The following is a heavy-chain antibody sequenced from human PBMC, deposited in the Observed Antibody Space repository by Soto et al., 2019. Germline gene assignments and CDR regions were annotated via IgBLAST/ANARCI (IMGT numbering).Heavy chain of an antibody. CDR3: ARWSYPEY. D-gene: IGHD3-10*01. V-gene: IGHV3-23*01. Sequence: GGSLRLSCAASGFSFGSYALSWVRQAPGKGLEWVSTISGSDGKTFYADSVKGRFSISRDTSQSTLYLQMNSLRADDTAMDYCARWSYPEYWGQGTRVTVSS. J-gene: IGHJ1*01. CDR1: GFSFGSYA. CDR2: ISGSDGKT.